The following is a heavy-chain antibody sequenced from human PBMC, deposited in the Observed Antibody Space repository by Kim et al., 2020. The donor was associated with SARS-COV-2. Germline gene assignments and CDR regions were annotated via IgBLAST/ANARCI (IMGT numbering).Heavy chain of an antibody. J-gene: IGHJ4*02. Sequence: SVKVSCKASGGTFSSYAISWVRQAPGQGLEWMGGIIPIFGTANYAQKFQGRVTITADESTSTAYMELSSLRSEDTAVYYCASRVAFSGSYGPFDYWGQGTLVTVSS. CDR3: ASRVAFSGSYGPFDY. CDR2: IIPIFGTA. V-gene: IGHV1-69*13. D-gene: IGHD1-26*01. CDR1: GGTFSSYA.